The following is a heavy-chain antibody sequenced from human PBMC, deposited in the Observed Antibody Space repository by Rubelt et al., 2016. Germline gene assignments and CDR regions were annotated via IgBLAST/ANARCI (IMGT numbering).Heavy chain of an antibody. Sequence: IYYSGSTNYNPSLKSRVTISVDTSKNQFSLKLSSVTAADTAVYYCARDESYYGSGSYYTGVFDYWGQGTLVTVSS. CDR2: IYYSGST. D-gene: IGHD3-10*01. V-gene: IGHV4-59*01. J-gene: IGHJ4*02. CDR3: ARDESYYGSGSYYTGVFDY.